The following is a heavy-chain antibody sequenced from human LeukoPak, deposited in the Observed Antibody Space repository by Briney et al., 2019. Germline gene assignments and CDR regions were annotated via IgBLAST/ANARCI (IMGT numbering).Heavy chain of an antibody. D-gene: IGHD6-19*01. CDR2: INRNTDGGTT. CDR1: GFSFNNAW. CDR3: TTKFPIAVSAGIDY. J-gene: IGHJ4*02. Sequence: GGSLRLSCEASGFSFNNAWMTWVREAPGQWLEWLGRINRNTDGGTTDYAAPVKGRFTISRDDSKNTLYLQMNSLKTEDTAVYYCTTKFPIAVSAGIDYWGQGTLVTVSS. V-gene: IGHV3-15*01.